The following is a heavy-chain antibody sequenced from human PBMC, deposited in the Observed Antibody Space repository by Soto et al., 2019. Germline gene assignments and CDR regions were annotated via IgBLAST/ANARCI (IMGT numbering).Heavy chain of an antibody. CDR3: ARGTSRLHLNDAFDI. J-gene: IGHJ3*02. V-gene: IGHV3-30-3*01. CDR1: GFTFSSYA. D-gene: IGHD2-15*01. Sequence: GGSLRLSCAASGFTFSSYAMHWVRQAPGKGLEWVAVISYDGSNKYYADSVKGRFTISRDNSKNTLYLQMNSLRAEDTAVYYCARGTSRLHLNDAFDIWGQGTMVTVSS. CDR2: ISYDGSNK.